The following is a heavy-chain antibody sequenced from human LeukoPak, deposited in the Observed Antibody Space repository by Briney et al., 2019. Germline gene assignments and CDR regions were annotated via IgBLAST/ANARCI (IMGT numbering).Heavy chain of an antibody. CDR1: GPSFSGYY. CDR3: ARANPVLMVSKYFQH. CDR2: INHSGST. Sequence: SETLSLTCAVYGPSFSGYYWSWIRQPPGKGLEWIGEINHSGSTNYNPSLKSRVTISVDTSKNQFSLKLSSATAADTAVYYCARANPVLMVSKYFQHWGQGTLVTVSS. D-gene: IGHD2-8*01. J-gene: IGHJ1*01. V-gene: IGHV4-34*01.